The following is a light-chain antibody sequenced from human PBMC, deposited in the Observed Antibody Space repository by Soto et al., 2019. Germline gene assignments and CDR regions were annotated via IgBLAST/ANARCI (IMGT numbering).Light chain of an antibody. CDR2: GAS. CDR1: QSVSSS. CDR3: QQYSNWPPIT. Sequence: EIVMTQSPATVSVSPGERATLSCRATQSVSSSLAWYQQKPGQAPRLLIYGASTRATGIPARFSGSGSGTEFTLTISSLQSEDFVVYYCQQYSNWPPITFGQGTRLEIK. J-gene: IGKJ5*01. V-gene: IGKV3-15*01.